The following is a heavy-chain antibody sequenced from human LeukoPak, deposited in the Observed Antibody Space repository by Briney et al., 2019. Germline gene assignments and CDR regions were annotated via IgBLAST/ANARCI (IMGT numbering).Heavy chain of an antibody. Sequence: GASLKVSCKASGYTFTSYGISWVRQAPRQRLEWMGWISAYNGNTNYAQKLQGRVTMTTDTSTSTAYMELRSLRSDDTAVYYCARVWGGIVPFDYWGQGTLVTVSS. CDR2: ISAYNGNT. V-gene: IGHV1-18*01. CDR3: ARVWGGIVPFDY. CDR1: GYTFTSYG. D-gene: IGHD3-16*02. J-gene: IGHJ4*02.